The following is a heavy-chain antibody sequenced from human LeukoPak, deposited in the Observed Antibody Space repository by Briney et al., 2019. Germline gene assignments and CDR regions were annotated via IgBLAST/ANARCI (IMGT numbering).Heavy chain of an antibody. CDR3: TKKSSGWHGEDY. CDR1: GFTFSSYW. J-gene: IGHJ4*02. D-gene: IGHD6-19*01. CDR2: INSDGSST. V-gene: IGHV3-74*01. Sequence: GGSLRLSCAASGFTFSSYWMHWVRQAPGKGLVWVSRINSDGSSTTYADSVKGRFTISRDNAKNTLYLQMNSLRAEDTAVYYCTKKSSGWHGEDYWGQGTLVTVSS.